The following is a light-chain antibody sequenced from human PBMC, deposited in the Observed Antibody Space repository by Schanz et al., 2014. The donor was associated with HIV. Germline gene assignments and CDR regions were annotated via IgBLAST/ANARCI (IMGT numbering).Light chain of an antibody. Sequence: DIQMTQSPSSVSASVGDRVTLTCRASQGISSWLAWYQQKPGKAPNLLIYGASTLQSGVPSRFSGSGSGTEFTLTISSLQPEDFATYYCQQSYSTPRTFGQGTKVEI. CDR2: GAS. CDR1: QGISSW. CDR3: QQSYSTPRT. V-gene: IGKV1-12*01. J-gene: IGKJ1*01.